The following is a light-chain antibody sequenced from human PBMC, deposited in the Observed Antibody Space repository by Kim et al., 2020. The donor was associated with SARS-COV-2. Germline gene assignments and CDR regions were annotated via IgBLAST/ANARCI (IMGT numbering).Light chain of an antibody. J-gene: IGKJ4*01. V-gene: IGKV3-15*01. CDR2: GAS. CDR1: QSVSSN. Sequence: EIVMTQSPATLSVSPGERATLSCRASQSVSSNLAWYQQKPGQAPRLLIYGASTRATGIPARFGGSGSGTEFTLTISSLQSEDFAVYYCQESNNGPPLTFGGG. CDR3: QESNNGPPLT.